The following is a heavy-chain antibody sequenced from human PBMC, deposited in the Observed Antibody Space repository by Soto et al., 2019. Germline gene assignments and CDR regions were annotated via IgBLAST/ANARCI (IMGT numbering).Heavy chain of an antibody. CDR2: IYYSGST. Sequence: QVQLQESGPGLVKPSETLSLTCTVSGGSVSSGSYYWSWIRQPPGKGLEWIGYIYYSGSTNYNPSLQKRVPLPVDTSNNQFSLKLSSVTAADTAVYYCARVKVGYGDSLTFDYWGQGTLVTVSS. D-gene: IGHD4-17*01. CDR3: ARVKVGYGDSLTFDY. J-gene: IGHJ4*02. CDR1: GGSVSSGSYY. V-gene: IGHV4-61*01.